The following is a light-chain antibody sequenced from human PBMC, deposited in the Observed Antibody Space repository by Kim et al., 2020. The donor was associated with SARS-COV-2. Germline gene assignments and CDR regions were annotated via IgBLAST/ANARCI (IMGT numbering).Light chain of an antibody. CDR3: QQSYSTPPT. Sequence: DIQMTQSPSSLSASVGDRVTITCRASHSISKFFNWYQQKPGEAPTLLIYGASRLQSGVPSRFSGSGSGTDFTLTISSLQPEDFATYYCQQSYSTPPTFGQGTKVDIK. CDR1: HSISKF. V-gene: IGKV1-39*01. J-gene: IGKJ1*01. CDR2: GAS.